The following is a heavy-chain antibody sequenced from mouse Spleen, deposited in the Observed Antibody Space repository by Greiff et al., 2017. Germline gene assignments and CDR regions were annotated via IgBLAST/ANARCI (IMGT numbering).Heavy chain of an antibody. CDR3: ALWSSWFAY. Sequence: EVKLEESGPGLVKPSQSLSLTCTVTGYSITSDYAWNWIRQFPGNKLEWMGYISYSGSTSYNPSLKSRISITRDTSKNQFFLQLNSVTTEDTATYYCALWSSWFAYWGQGTLVTVSA. D-gene: IGHD1-1*02. J-gene: IGHJ3*01. CDR1: GYSITSDYA. CDR2: ISYSGST. V-gene: IGHV3-2*02.